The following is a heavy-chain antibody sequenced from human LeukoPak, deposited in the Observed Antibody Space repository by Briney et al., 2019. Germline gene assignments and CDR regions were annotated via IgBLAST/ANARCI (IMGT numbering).Heavy chain of an antibody. D-gene: IGHD6-19*01. CDR1: GGSISSYY. V-gene: IGHV4-59*08. Sequence: KSSETLSLTCTVSGGSISSYYWSWIRQPPGKGLEWIGYIYYSGSTNYNPSLKSRVTISVDTSKNQFSLKLSSVTAADTAVYYCARHDRAYSSGWFYYFDYWGQGTLVTVSS. CDR3: ARHDRAYSSGWFYYFDY. CDR2: IYYSGST. J-gene: IGHJ4*02.